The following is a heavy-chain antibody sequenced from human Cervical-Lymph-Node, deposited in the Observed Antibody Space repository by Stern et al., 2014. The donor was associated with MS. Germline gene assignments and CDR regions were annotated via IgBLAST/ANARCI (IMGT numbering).Heavy chain of an antibody. CDR2: TIPIFGTT. Sequence: QDQLVQSGAEVKKPGSSVKVACMASGGTFSNYGVSWVRQAPGQGLDWMGGTIPIFGTTHYAQKFQGRVAIAADNSMSTVYMELTGLTSADTAVYYCARDNDDNGMDVWGQGTTVTVSS. J-gene: IGHJ6*02. CDR1: GGTFSNYG. V-gene: IGHV1-69*14. D-gene: IGHD1-1*01. CDR3: ARDNDDNGMDV.